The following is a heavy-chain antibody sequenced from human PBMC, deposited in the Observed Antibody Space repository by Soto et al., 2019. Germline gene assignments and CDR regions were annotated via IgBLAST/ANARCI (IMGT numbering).Heavy chain of an antibody. Sequence: GGSLRLSCAASGFTFSNYGMHWVRQAPGKGLEWVAIIWHDGNNKYYADSVRGRFIISRDNSKNRLYLQMNSLRAEDTAVYYCASDLVGASDSYGLDVWGQGTPVTVS. V-gene: IGHV3-33*01. J-gene: IGHJ6*02. CDR3: ASDLVGASDSYGLDV. D-gene: IGHD1-26*01. CDR1: GFTFSNYG. CDR2: IWHDGNNK.